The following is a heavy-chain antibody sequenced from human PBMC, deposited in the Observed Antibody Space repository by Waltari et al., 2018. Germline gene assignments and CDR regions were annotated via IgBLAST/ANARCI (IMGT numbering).Heavy chain of an antibody. J-gene: IGHJ4*02. Sequence: EVQLVESGVGLVQPGGSLQLSCAASGFPFSRYRMNWVRQAPGKGLEWVSHIGPGGSNIGYADSVKGRITISRDNAQNSLYLIINSLTDEDTAVYYCARDQDWAFDYWGRGTLVTVSS. CDR3: ARDQDWAFDY. CDR2: IGPGGSNI. V-gene: IGHV3-48*02. D-gene: IGHD2-21*01. CDR1: GFPFSRYR.